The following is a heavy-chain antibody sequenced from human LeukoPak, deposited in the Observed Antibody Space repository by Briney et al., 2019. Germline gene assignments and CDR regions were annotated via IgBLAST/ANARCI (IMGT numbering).Heavy chain of an antibody. CDR2: INLDGSEK. Sequence: GGSLRLSCAASRFTFSSYWMSWVRQAPGKGLEWVASINLDGSEKYNVDSVKGRFTISRDNAKNSLYLQMNSLTAEDTAVYYCARDALPLLTGTQIWLDPWGQGTLVTVSS. J-gene: IGHJ5*02. V-gene: IGHV3-7*01. CDR1: RFTFSSYW. D-gene: IGHD1-20*01. CDR3: ARDALPLLTGTQIWLDP.